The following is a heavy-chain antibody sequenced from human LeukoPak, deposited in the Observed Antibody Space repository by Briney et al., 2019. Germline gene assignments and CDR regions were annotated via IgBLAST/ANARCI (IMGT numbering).Heavy chain of an antibody. V-gene: IGHV4-34*01. CDR2: INHSGST. D-gene: IGHD3-22*01. CDR3: ARGAVNYYGMDV. CDR1: GGSFSGYY. J-gene: IGHJ6*02. Sequence: PSETLSLTCAVYGGSFSGYYWSWIRRPPGKGLEWIGEINHSGSTNYNPSLKSRVTISVDTSKNQFSLKLSSVTAADTAVYYCARGAVNYYGMDVWGQGTTVTVSS.